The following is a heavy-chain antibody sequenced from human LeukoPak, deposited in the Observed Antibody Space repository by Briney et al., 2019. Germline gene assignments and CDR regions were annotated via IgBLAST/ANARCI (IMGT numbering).Heavy chain of an antibody. CDR3: ARPTVYSSSWPYAFDT. Sequence: PSETLSLTCAVSGGSISSSNWWSWVRQPPGKGLEWIGEIYHSGSTNYNPSLKSRVTISVDKSKNQFSLKLSSVTAADTAVYYCARPTVYSSSWPYAFDTWGQGTMVTVSS. CDR1: GGSISSSNW. CDR2: IYHSGST. J-gene: IGHJ3*02. D-gene: IGHD6-13*01. V-gene: IGHV4-4*02.